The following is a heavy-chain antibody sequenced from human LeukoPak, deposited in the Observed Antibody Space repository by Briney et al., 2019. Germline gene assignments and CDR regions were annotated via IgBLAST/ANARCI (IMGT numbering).Heavy chain of an antibody. CDR2: IYTSGST. Sequence: SETLSLTCTVSGGSISSNYWSWIRQPAGKGLEWIGRIYTSGSTNYNPSLKSRVTMSVDTSKNQFSLNLSSVTAADTAVYYCAREEIAVTARSFDYWGQGTLVTVSS. CDR3: AREEIAVTARSFDY. CDR1: GGSISSNY. V-gene: IGHV4-4*07. D-gene: IGHD6-19*01. J-gene: IGHJ4*02.